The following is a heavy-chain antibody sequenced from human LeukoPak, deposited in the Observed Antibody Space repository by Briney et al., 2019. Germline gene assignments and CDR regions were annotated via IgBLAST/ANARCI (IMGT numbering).Heavy chain of an antibody. CDR1: GYTFTSYG. CDR3: ARKSAARSTSEFDC. J-gene: IGHJ4*02. CDR2: INPNSGGT. V-gene: IGHV1-2*02. Sequence: ASLKVSCKASGYTFTSYGINWVRQAPGQGLEWMGWINPNSGGTNYAQKFQGRVTMTSDTSISTAYMELSSLRSDDTAVYYCARKSAARSTSEFDCWGQGTLVTVSS. D-gene: IGHD2-2*01.